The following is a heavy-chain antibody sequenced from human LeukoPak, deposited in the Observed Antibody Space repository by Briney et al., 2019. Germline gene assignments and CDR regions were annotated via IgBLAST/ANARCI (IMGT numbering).Heavy chain of an antibody. J-gene: IGHJ6*02. Sequence: PGGSLRLSCAASGFTFSSYAMHWVRQAPGKGLEWVAVISYDGSNKYYADSVKGRFTISRDNSKNTLYLQVNSLRAEDTAVYYCARDHRVQLWLFYYYYGMDVWGQGTTVTVSS. V-gene: IGHV3-30*04. CDR3: ARDHRVQLWLFYYYYGMDV. D-gene: IGHD5-18*01. CDR2: ISYDGSNK. CDR1: GFTFSSYA.